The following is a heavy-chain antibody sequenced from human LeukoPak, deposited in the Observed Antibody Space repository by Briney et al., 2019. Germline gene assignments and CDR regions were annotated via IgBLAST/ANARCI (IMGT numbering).Heavy chain of an antibody. CDR3: ATEVGGYPSYYYGMDV. CDR1: GYTLTELS. Sequence: ASVKVSCKVSGYTLTELSVHWVRQAPGKGLEWMGGFDPEDGETIYAQKFQGRVTMTEDTSTDTAYMELSSLRSEDTAVYYCATEVGGYPSYYYGMDVWGQGTTVTVSS. V-gene: IGHV1-24*01. D-gene: IGHD6-19*01. CDR2: FDPEDGET. J-gene: IGHJ6*02.